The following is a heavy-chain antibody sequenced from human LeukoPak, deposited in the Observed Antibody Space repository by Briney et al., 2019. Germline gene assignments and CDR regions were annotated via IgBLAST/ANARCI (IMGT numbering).Heavy chain of an antibody. CDR1: GFTFSTYA. V-gene: IGHV3-23*01. D-gene: IGHD4-17*01. J-gene: IGHJ4*02. CDR2: ISGRANSA. Sequence: PGGSLRLSCAASGFTFSTYAISWVRQAPGKGLEWLSVISGRANSAYYADSVKGRFTISRDNSQNTVSLQMNSLRAEDTAVYYCAKDRYGDYEYYFDYWGQRTLVTVSS. CDR3: AKDRYGDYEYYFDY.